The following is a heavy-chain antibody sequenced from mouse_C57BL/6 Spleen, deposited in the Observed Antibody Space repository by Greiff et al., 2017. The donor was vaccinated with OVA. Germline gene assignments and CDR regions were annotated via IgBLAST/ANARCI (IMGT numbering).Heavy chain of an antibody. Sequence: QVQLQQPGAELVKPGASVKMSCKASGYTFTSYWITWVKQRPGQGLEWIGDIYPGSGSTNYNEKFKSKTTLTVDTSSSTAYMQLSSLTSEDSAVDYCARSNYGSPYYFDYWGQGTTLTVSS. CDR3: ARSNYGSPYYFDY. D-gene: IGHD1-1*01. J-gene: IGHJ2*01. V-gene: IGHV1-55*01. CDR1: GYTFTSYW. CDR2: IYPGSGST.